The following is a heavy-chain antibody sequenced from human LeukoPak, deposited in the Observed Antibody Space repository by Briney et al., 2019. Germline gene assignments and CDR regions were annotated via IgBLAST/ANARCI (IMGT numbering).Heavy chain of an antibody. V-gene: IGHV3-7*01. CDR3: ATWGGSFDY. J-gene: IGHJ4*02. Sequence: NPGGSLRLSCAATGFTFSSYWMSWVRQAPGKGLERVANIKQDGSEKYYVDSVKGRFTISRDNAKNSLYLQMNSLRDEDTAVYYCATWGGSFDYWGQGTLVTVSS. CDR2: IKQDGSEK. D-gene: IGHD1-26*01. CDR1: GFTFSSYW.